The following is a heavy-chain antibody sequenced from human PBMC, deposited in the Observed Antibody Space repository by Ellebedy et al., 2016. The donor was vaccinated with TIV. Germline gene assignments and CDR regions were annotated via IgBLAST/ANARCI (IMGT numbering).Heavy chain of an antibody. V-gene: IGHV3-30-3*01. CDR2: ISYDENNK. CDR1: GFTFRSYA. J-gene: IGHJ3*02. Sequence: GESLKISCAASGFTFRSYAMHWVRQAPGKGLEWVAVISYDENNKHYADSVKGRFTISRDNSKNTLYLQMNSLRGEDTAVYYCAAAAGAGDDAFDIWGQGAMVTVSS. D-gene: IGHD6-13*01. CDR3: AAAAGAGDDAFDI.